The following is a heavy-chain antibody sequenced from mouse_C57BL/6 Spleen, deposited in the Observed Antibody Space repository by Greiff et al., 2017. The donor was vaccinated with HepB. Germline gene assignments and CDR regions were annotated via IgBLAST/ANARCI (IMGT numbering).Heavy chain of an antibody. D-gene: IGHD2-5*01. J-gene: IGHJ4*01. CDR1: GYAFTNYL. V-gene: IGHV1-54*01. Sequence: VQLQQSGAELVRPGTSVKVSCKASGYAFTNYLIEWVKQRPGQGLEWIGVINPGSGGTNYNEKFKGKATLTADKSSSTAYMQLSSLTSEDSAVYFCARRGAYYSNFLYAMDYWGQGTSVTVSS. CDR2: INPGSGGT. CDR3: ARRGAYYSNFLYAMDY.